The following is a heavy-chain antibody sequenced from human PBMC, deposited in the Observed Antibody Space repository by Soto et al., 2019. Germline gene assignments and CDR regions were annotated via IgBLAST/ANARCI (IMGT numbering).Heavy chain of an antibody. CDR3: ARRRDWTAMAPRDY. V-gene: IGHV3-73*02. J-gene: IGHJ4*02. Sequence: EVQLVESGGGLVQPGGSLKLSCAASGFTFSDSAMHWVRQASGKGLEWVGRIRNKVNSYATAYAASVKGRFTISRDDSMNTAYLQMNSLKTEDTAVYYCARRRDWTAMAPRDYWGQGTLVIVSS. D-gene: IGHD5-18*01. CDR1: GFTFSDSA. CDR2: IRNKVNSYAT.